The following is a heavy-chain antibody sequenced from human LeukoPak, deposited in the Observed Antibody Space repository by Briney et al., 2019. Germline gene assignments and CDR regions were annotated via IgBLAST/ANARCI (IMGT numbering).Heavy chain of an antibody. CDR2: IYYSGST. CDR3: ARYYFDSSGYYSFDI. D-gene: IGHD3-22*01. V-gene: IGHV4-59*11. CDR1: GGSISSHY. Sequence: SETLSLTCTVSGGSISSHYWSWIRQPPGKGLEWIGYIYYSGSTNCNPSLKSRVTISVDTSKNQFSLKLSSVTAADTAFYYCARYYFDSSGYYSFDIWGQGTLVTVSS. J-gene: IGHJ4*02.